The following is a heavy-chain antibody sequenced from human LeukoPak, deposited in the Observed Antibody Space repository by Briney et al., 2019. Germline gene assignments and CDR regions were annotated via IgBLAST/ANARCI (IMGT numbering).Heavy chain of an antibody. CDR3: AKVATYGVTGTVFFDY. V-gene: IGHV3-23*01. CDR1: GFTFSSYA. D-gene: IGHD4-17*01. Sequence: GGSLRLSWVAFGFTFSSYAMSWVGRAPGKGLDWVSVISGSGSSTYHADSVRARFTISRDNSKNTLYLQMNSLRVEDTAVYYCAKVATYGVTGTVFFDYWGQGTLVTVSS. CDR2: ISGSGSST. J-gene: IGHJ4*02.